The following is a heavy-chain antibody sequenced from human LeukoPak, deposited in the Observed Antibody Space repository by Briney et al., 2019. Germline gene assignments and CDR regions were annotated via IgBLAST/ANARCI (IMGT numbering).Heavy chain of an antibody. J-gene: IGHJ4*02. Sequence: SVKVSCKASGGTFSSYAISWVRQAPGQGLEWMGGIIPIFGTANYAQKFQGRVTITTDESTSTAYIELSSLRSEDTAVYYCASAMYYYDSSGYYPPFDYWGQGTLVTVSS. CDR3: ASAMYYYDSSGYYPPFDY. D-gene: IGHD3-22*01. V-gene: IGHV1-69*05. CDR2: IIPIFGTA. CDR1: GGTFSSYA.